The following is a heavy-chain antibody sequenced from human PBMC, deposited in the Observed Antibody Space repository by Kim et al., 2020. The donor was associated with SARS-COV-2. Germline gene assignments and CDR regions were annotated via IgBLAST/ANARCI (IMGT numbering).Heavy chain of an antibody. D-gene: IGHD6-19*01. Sequence: SQTLSLTCAISGDSVSSNSAAWNWIRQSPSRGLEWLGRTYYRSKWYNDYAVSVKSRITINPDTSKNQFSLQLNSVTPEDTAVYYCARDHTENWLAVYYYYYGMDVWGQGTTVTVSS. CDR2: TYYRSKWYN. V-gene: IGHV6-1*01. CDR1: GDSVSSNSAA. CDR3: ARDHTENWLAVYYYYYGMDV. J-gene: IGHJ6*02.